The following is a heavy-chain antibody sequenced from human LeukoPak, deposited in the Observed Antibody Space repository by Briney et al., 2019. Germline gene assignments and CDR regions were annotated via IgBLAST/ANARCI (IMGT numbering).Heavy chain of an antibody. J-gene: IGHJ5*02. CDR3: ARHIVLMVYAMLTPSYNWFDP. D-gene: IGHD2-8*01. V-gene: IGHV4-39*01. Sequence: SETLSLTCTVSGGSISSSSYYWGWIRQPPGKGLEWIGSIYYSGSTYYNPSLKSRVTISVDTSKNQFSLKLSSVTAADTAVYYCARHIVLMVYAMLTPSYNWFDPWGQGTLVTVSS. CDR1: GGSISSSSYY. CDR2: IYYSGST.